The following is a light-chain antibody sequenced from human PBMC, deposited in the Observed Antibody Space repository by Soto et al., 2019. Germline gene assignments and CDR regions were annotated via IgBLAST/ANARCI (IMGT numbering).Light chain of an antibody. CDR2: GAS. CDR3: QQYGSSPLT. Sequence: EIVLTQSPGTLSLSPGERATLSCRASQSVSSSYLAWYQQKPGQAPRLLSYGASSRATGIPDRFSGSGSGTDFTLTISRLEPEDFALYYCQQYGSSPLTFGQGAKVEIK. V-gene: IGKV3-20*01. J-gene: IGKJ1*01. CDR1: QSVSSSY.